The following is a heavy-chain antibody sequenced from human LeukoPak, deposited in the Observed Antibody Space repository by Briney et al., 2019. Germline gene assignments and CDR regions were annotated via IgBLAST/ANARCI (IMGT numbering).Heavy chain of an antibody. D-gene: IGHD2-21*02. CDR2: ITSSSEDI. V-gene: IGHV3-21*01. CDR1: GFVFSDYS. Sequence: PGGSLRLSCGASGFVFSDYSMNWVRQAPGKGLEWVSCITSSSEDIHYADSVKGRFTMSRDNAKNSLSLQMDNLSADDTAVYYCAKGLSRDSFAVDYWGQRTPVTVSS. CDR3: AKGLSRDSFAVDY. J-gene: IGHJ4*02.